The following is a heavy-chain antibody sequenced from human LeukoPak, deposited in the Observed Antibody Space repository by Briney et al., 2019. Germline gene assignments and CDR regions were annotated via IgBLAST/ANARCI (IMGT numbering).Heavy chain of an antibody. D-gene: IGHD3-9*01. J-gene: IGHJ4*02. CDR2: INLNSGGT. CDR1: GYTFTGYY. Sequence: VASVKVSCKASGYTFTGYYMHWVRQAPGQGLGWMGWINLNSGGTNYPQKFQDRVTMTRDTSISTAYMELSRLRSNDTAVYYCARSPHILTGENFDYWGQGTLVTVSS. CDR3: ARSPHILTGENFDY. V-gene: IGHV1-2*02.